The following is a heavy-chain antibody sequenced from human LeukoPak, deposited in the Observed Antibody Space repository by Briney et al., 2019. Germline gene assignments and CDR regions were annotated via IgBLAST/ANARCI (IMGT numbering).Heavy chain of an antibody. J-gene: IGHJ6*03. CDR1: GGSISSYY. CDR2: IYYSGST. D-gene: IGHD6-6*01. Sequence: SETLSLTCTVSGGSISSYYWSWTRQPPGKGLEWIGYIYYSGSTNYNPSLKSRVTISVDTSKNQFSLKLSSVTAADTAVYYCARAAPPYYYYMDVWGKGTTVTISS. CDR3: ARAAPPYYYYMDV. V-gene: IGHV4-59*01.